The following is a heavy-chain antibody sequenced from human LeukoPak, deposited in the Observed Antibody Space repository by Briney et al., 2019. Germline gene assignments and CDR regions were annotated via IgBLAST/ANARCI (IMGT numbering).Heavy chain of an antibody. CDR3: AKNHGSYYVFDY. CDR2: IKQDGSEK. CDR1: GFSFSNYW. J-gene: IGHJ4*02. V-gene: IGHV3-7*01. Sequence: PGGSLRLSCAASGFSFSNYWMSCVRQAPGKGLEWVANIKQDGSEKYYVDSVKGRFTISRDNAKNSLYLQMNSLRAEDTAVYHCAKNHGSYYVFDYWGQGTLVTVSS. D-gene: IGHD1-26*01.